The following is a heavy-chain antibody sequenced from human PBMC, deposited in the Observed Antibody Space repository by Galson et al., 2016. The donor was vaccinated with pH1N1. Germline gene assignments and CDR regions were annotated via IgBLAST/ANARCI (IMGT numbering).Heavy chain of an antibody. CDR2: VSTYNGNT. J-gene: IGHJ3*01. Sequence: QSGAEVTKPGTSVKVSCKPSGYTFIDYGINWVRQAPGQGLEWMGWVSTYNGNTNYGQRFQARVTLTTETSTSAVYMELRSLTSDDTSIYYCARDRHYYGSVSYKNDMGDPLDVWGQGTVITVSS. CDR3: ARDRHYYGSVSYKNDMGDPLDV. D-gene: IGHD3-10*01. CDR1: GYTFIDYG. V-gene: IGHV1-18*01.